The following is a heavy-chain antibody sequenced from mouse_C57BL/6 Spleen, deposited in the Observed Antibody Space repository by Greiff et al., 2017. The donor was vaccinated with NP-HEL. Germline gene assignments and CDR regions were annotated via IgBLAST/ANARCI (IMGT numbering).Heavy chain of an antibody. J-gene: IGHJ2*01. CDR3: ARGYYGSSLDY. V-gene: IGHV1-82*01. D-gene: IGHD1-1*01. CDR2: IYPGDGDT. Sequence: VQLQQSGPELVKPGASVKISCKASGYAFSSSWMNWVKQRPGKGLEWIGRIYPGDGDTNYNGKLKGKATLTADKSSSTAYMQLSSLTSEDSAVYFCARGYYGSSLDYWGQGTTLTVSS. CDR1: GYAFSSSW.